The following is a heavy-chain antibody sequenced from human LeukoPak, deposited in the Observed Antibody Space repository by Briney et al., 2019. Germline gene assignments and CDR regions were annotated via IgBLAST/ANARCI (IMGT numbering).Heavy chain of an antibody. CDR3: ARVRYSGYDYFDY. CDR2: IKYDGSEK. Sequence: GGSLRLSCAASGFTFDTYWMSWVRQAPGKGLDWVANIKYDGSEKYYVDSMKDRFTISRDNGMESLYLQMNSLRAEDTAVYYCARVRYSGYDYFDYWGQGTLVTVSS. V-gene: IGHV3-7*01. D-gene: IGHD5-12*01. J-gene: IGHJ4*02. CDR1: GFTFDTYW.